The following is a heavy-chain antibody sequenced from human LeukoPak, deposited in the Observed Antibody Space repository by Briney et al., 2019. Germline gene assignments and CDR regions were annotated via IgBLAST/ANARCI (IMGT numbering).Heavy chain of an antibody. CDR3: ARDSGGAFDY. Sequence: GASVKVSCKASGYTFTNYDINWVRQAPGQGLEWMGWINPNSGGTNYAQKFQGRVTMTRDTSISTAYMELSRLRSDDTAVYYCARDSGGAFDYWGQGTPVTVSS. V-gene: IGHV1-2*02. D-gene: IGHD3-16*01. CDR1: GYTFTNYD. J-gene: IGHJ4*02. CDR2: INPNSGGT.